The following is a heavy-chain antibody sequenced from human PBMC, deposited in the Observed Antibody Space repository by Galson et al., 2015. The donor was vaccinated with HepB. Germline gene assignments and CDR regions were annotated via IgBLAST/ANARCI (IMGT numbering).Heavy chain of an antibody. Sequence: SLRLSCAASGFTFSSYAMSWVRQAPGKGLGWVSSLTGSGGSTYYADSVKGRFTISRDNSKNTLYLQMNSLRADDTAVYYCARYFDYWGQGTLVTVSS. CDR1: GFTFSSYA. J-gene: IGHJ4*02. CDR3: ARYFDY. V-gene: IGHV3-23*01. CDR2: LTGSGGST.